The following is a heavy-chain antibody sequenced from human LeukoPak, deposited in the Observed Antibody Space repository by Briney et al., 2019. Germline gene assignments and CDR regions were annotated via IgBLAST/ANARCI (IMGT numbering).Heavy chain of an antibody. CDR3: AHRRVRSGNSGWYGDY. J-gene: IGHJ4*02. CDR1: GFSLSTRGVG. D-gene: IGHD6-19*01. Sequence: SGPTLVKPTQTLTLTCTFSGFSLSTRGVGVGWIRQPPGKALEWLSLIYWNDDKRYSPSLKSRLTITKDTSKNQVVLTMTNMDPVDTATYYCAHRRVRSGNSGWYGDYWGQGTLVTVSS. V-gene: IGHV2-5*01. CDR2: IYWNDDK.